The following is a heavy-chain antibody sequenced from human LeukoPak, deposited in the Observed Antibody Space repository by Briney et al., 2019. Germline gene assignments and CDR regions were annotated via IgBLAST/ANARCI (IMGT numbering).Heavy chain of an antibody. J-gene: IGHJ3*02. D-gene: IGHD2-2*02. CDR3: AKEGQYCSSTSCYNPTNAFDI. CDR2: ISYDGSNK. Sequence: GRSLRLSCAASGFTFSSYAMHWVRQAPGKGLEWVAVISYDGSNKYYADSVKGRFTISRDNSKNTLYLQMNSLRAEDTAVYYCAKEGQYCSSTSCYNPTNAFDIWGQGTMVTVSS. CDR1: GFTFSSYA. V-gene: IGHV3-30-3*01.